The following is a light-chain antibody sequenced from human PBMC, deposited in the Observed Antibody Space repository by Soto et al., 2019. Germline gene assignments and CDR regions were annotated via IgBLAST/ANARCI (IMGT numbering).Light chain of an antibody. V-gene: IGKV3-20*01. CDR1: QSVHTF. J-gene: IGKJ5*01. CDR3: QHYGSSPPIT. Sequence: LLTQAPATLSLSPGDGAALSFKASQSVHTFLAWYQQKPGQAPRLLIYGASNRAAGIPARFSGSGSGTDFTLTISRLEPEDFAVYYCQHYGSSPPITFGQGTRLEIK. CDR2: GAS.